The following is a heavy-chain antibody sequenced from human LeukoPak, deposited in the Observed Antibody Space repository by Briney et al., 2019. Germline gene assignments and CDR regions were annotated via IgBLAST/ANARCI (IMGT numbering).Heavy chain of an antibody. Sequence: GGSLRLSCAASGFTFSSYAMSWVRQAPGNGLEWVLAISGSSGSTYYADSVKGRFTISRDNSKNTLYLEMNNLRGDDTAVYYCAKDSSGDSTAWSPFDYWGQGTLVTVSS. CDR3: AKDSSGDSTAWSPFDY. D-gene: IGHD6-13*01. J-gene: IGHJ4*02. CDR1: GFTFSSYA. CDR2: ISGSSGST. V-gene: IGHV3-23*01.